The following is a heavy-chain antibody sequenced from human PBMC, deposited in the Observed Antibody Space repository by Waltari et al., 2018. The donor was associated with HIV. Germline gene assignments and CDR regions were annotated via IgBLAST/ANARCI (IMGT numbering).Heavy chain of an antibody. CDR1: GASFSGYY. Sequence: QVRLEQWGAGLLKPSETLTLTCAVYGASFSGYYWSWIRQPPGKGLEWMGEINHSGSTNYNPALKSRVSISIDTSKNQFSLRLTSVTAADTAVYYCARGLPKLQSGIPGYWGQGTLVTVSS. V-gene: IGHV4-34*01. J-gene: IGHJ4*02. CDR3: ARGLPKLQSGIPGY. CDR2: INHSGST. D-gene: IGHD3-10*01.